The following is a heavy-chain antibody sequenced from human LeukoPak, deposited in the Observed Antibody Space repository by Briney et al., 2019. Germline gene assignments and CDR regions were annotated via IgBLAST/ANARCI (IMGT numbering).Heavy chain of an antibody. CDR2: ISSSSYI. CDR3: VRVEMATIGDY. J-gene: IGHJ4*02. V-gene: IGHV3-21*01. D-gene: IGHD5-24*01. CDR1: GFTFSSYS. Sequence: GSLRLSCAASGFTFSSYSMNWVRQAPGKGLEWVSSISSSSYIYYADSVKGRFTISRDNAKNSLYLQMNSLRAEDTAVYYCVRVEMATIGDYWGQGTLVTVSS.